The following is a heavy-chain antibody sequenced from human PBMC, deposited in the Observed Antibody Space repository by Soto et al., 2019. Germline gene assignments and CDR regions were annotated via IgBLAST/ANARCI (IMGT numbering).Heavy chain of an antibody. Sequence: GGSLRLSCTASGFTFGDYAMSWFRQAPGKGLEWVGFIRSKAYGGTTEYAASVKGRLTISRDDSKSIAYLQMNSLKNEDTAVYYCTSREDGYCSGGSCYSPYYYYGMDVWGQGTTVTVSS. V-gene: IGHV3-49*03. J-gene: IGHJ6*02. CDR2: IRSKAYGGTT. D-gene: IGHD2-15*01. CDR1: GFTFGDYA. CDR3: TSREDGYCSGGSCYSPYYYYGMDV.